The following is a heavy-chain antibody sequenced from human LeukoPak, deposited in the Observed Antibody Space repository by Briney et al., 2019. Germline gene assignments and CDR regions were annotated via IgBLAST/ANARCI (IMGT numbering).Heavy chain of an antibody. Sequence: GGSLRLSCAASGFTFSSYTMNWVRQAPGKGLEWVSSISSSSSYIYYADSLKGRFTISRNNAKNSLYLQMNSLRAEDTAVYYCARELGAFDIWGQGTMVTVSS. CDR1: GFTFSSYT. D-gene: IGHD7-27*01. V-gene: IGHV3-21*01. CDR2: ISSSSSYI. CDR3: ARELGAFDI. J-gene: IGHJ3*02.